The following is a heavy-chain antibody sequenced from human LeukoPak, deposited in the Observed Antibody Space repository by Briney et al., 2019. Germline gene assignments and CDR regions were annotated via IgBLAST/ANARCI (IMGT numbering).Heavy chain of an antibody. V-gene: IGHV4-59*08. D-gene: IGHD5-24*01. CDR3: AREEMAGAFDI. CDR1: GGSISSYY. CDR2: IYYSGGT. J-gene: IGHJ3*02. Sequence: SETLSLTCTVSGGSISSYYWSWIRQPPGKGLEWIGYIYYSGGTNYNPSLKSRVTISVDTSKNQFSLKLSSVTAADTAVYYCAREEMAGAFDIWGQGTTVTVSS.